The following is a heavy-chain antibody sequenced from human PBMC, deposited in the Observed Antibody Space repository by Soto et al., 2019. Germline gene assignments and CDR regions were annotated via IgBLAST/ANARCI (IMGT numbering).Heavy chain of an antibody. CDR2: IKEDGSEK. D-gene: IGHD3-22*01. V-gene: IGHV3-7*01. Sequence: EVQLVESGGGLVQPGGSLRLSCAASGFTFSTSWMNWVRQAPGKGLEWVAGIKEDGSEKYYVDSVKGRFTISKDNAENSLELHMNRLRVEDTAVYYCARGGPPSSGYYSQWGQGTLVTVSS. CDR1: GFTFSTSW. CDR3: ARGGPPSSGYYSQ. J-gene: IGHJ4*02.